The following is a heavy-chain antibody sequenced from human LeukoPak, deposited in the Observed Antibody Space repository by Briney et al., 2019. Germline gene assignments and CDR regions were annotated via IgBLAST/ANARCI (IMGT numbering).Heavy chain of an antibody. J-gene: IGHJ6*01. CDR3: AKEYLEWLFIYYGMDV. CDR2: ISYVGSNK. Sequence: PGGSLRLSCAASGFTFSRYGMHWVRQAPGKGLEWVAVISYVGSNKYYADSVRGRFTISRDNSKNTLYLQMNSLRAEDTAVYYCAKEYLEWLFIYYGMDVWGQGTTVTVSS. CDR1: GFTFSRYG. D-gene: IGHD3-3*01. V-gene: IGHV3-30*18.